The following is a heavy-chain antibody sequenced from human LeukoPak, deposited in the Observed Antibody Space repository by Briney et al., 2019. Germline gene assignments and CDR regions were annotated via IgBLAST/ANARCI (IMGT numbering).Heavy chain of an antibody. J-gene: IGHJ6*02. Sequence: GASVKVSCKASGYTFTNYWISWVRQMPGKGLEWMGRIDPSDSYINYSPSFQGHVTISADKSISTAYLQWSSLKASDTAIYYCARVRVTTSLYYYYGFDVWGQGTTVTVSS. V-gene: IGHV5-10-1*01. CDR3: ARVRVTTSLYYYYGFDV. D-gene: IGHD4-17*01. CDR2: IDPSDSYI. CDR1: GYTFTNYW.